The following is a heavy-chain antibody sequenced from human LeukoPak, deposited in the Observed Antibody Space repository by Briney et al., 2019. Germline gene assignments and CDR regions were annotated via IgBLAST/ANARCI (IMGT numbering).Heavy chain of an antibody. V-gene: IGHV3-30*04. CDR1: GFTFSTYA. J-gene: IGHJ4*02. CDR3: AKVAKYYYGSETYYFFEQ. CDR2: ISFDGVNT. D-gene: IGHD3-10*01. Sequence: GGSLRLSCAASGFTFSTYAIHWVRQAPGKGLEWVAVISFDGVNTFYADSVKGRFTISRDNARNSLELQMNSLRVEDTAVYYCAKVAKYYYGSETYYFFEQWGQGTPVTASS.